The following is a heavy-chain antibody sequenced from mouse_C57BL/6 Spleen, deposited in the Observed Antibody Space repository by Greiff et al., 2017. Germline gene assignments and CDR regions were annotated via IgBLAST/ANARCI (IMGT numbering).Heavy chain of an antibody. CDR3: ARLYYYGSSYEYYFDY. J-gene: IGHJ2*01. CDR1: GFTFSDYG. Sequence: EVKVVESGGGLVKPGGSLKLSCAASGFTFSDYGMHWVRQAPEKGLEWVAYISSGSSTIYYADTVKGRFTISRDNAKNTLFLQMTRLRSEDTAMYYWARLYYYGSSYEYYFDYWGQGTTLTVSS. CDR2: ISSGSSTI. D-gene: IGHD1-1*01. V-gene: IGHV5-17*01.